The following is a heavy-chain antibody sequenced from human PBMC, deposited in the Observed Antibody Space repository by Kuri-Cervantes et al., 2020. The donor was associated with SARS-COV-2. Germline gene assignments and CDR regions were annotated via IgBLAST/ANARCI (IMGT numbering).Heavy chain of an antibody. CDR2: IYYSGSA. CDR1: GGSISSYY. Sequence: SETLSLTCTVSGGSISSYYWSWIRQPPGKGLEWIGYIYYSGSANYNPSLKSRVTISVDTSKNQFSLKLSSVTAADTAVYYCARHALSSSVRGGGEYYYYYGMDAWGQGTTVTVSS. V-gene: IGHV4-59*08. J-gene: IGHJ6*02. CDR3: ARHALSSSVRGGGEYYYYYGMDA. D-gene: IGHD3-10*01.